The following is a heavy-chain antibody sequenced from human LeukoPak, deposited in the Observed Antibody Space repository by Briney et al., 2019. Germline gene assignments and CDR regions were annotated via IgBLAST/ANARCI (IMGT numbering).Heavy chain of an antibody. CDR3: ARRRRIYGDYFVRAFDI. CDR2: INHSGST. J-gene: IGHJ3*02. V-gene: IGHV4-34*01. CDR1: GGSFSGYY. Sequence: SETLSLTCAVSGGSFSGYYWSWIRQPPGKGLEWIGEINHSGSTYYNPSLKSRVTIPLDTSKNQFSLNVSSVTAADTSVYYCARRRRIYGDYFVRAFDIWGQGTMVTVSS. D-gene: IGHD4-17*01.